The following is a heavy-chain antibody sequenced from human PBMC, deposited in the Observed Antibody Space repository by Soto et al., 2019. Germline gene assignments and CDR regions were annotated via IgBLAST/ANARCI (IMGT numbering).Heavy chain of an antibody. CDR2: IYYSGST. J-gene: IGHJ4*02. CDR1: GGSISSGDYY. D-gene: IGHD3-10*01. V-gene: IGHV4-30-4*01. Sequence: SETLSLTCTVSGGSISSGDYYWSWIRQPPGKGLEWIGYIYYSGSTYYNPSLKSRVTISVDTSKNQFSLKLSSVTAADTAVYYCARDRAPIGEFDYWGQGTLVTVSS. CDR3: ARDRAPIGEFDY.